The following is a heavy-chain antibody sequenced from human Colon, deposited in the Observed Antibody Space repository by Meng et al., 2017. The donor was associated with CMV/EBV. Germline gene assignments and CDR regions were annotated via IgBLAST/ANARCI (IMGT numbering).Heavy chain of an antibody. CDR1: GFTFSRHW. D-gene: IGHD1-26*01. CDR2: INGDGTTT. J-gene: IGHJ4*02. V-gene: IGHV3-74*01. Sequence: GESLKISCVASGFTFSRHWMHWVRQVPGKGPEWVSHINGDGTTTSHADSVKGRFTISRDNAKNTLFLQMNSLGADDTGVYFCAKDHIYGSGNYGYFDSWGQGTLVTVSS. CDR3: AKDHIYGSGNYGYFDS.